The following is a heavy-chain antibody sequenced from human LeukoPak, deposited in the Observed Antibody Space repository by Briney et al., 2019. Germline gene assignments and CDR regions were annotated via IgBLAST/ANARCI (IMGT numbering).Heavy chain of an antibody. CDR2: IYHSGST. Sequence: SGTLSLTCAVSGGSISSSNWWSWVRQPPGKGLEWIGEIYHSGSTNYNPSLKSRVTISVDTSKNQFSLKLSSVTAADTAVYYCARHYGGSYYPHFDYWGQGTLVTVSS. V-gene: IGHV4-4*02. CDR1: GGSISSSNW. CDR3: ARHYGGSYYPHFDY. J-gene: IGHJ4*02. D-gene: IGHD1-26*01.